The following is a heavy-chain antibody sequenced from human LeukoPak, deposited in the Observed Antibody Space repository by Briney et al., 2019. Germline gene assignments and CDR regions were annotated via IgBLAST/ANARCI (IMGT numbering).Heavy chain of an antibody. CDR3: ARDAALLPGKYYYYMDV. Sequence: GGSLRLSCVASGFTLGDYNMNWVRQAPGKGLGWVSAITRSSTYMNYADSLKGRFTISRDNAKNSMYLQMNSLTAEDTAVYFCARDAALLPGKYYYYMDVWGKGTTVIVSS. CDR2: ITRSSTYM. D-gene: IGHD6-25*01. CDR1: GFTLGDYN. J-gene: IGHJ6*03. V-gene: IGHV3-21*01.